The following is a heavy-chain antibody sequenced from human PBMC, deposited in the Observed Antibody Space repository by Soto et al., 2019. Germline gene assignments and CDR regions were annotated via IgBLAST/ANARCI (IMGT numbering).Heavy chain of an antibody. CDR2: IYYSGST. CDR1: GGSISSYY. Sequence: SETLSLTCTVSGGSISSYYWSWIRQPPGKGLEWIGYIYYSGSTNYNPSLKSRVTISVDTSKNQFSLKLSSVTAADTAVYYCARETGLMVRGVITSRAYYYYYMDVWGKGTTVTVSS. CDR3: ARETGLMVRGVITSRAYYYYYMDV. J-gene: IGHJ6*03. D-gene: IGHD3-10*01. V-gene: IGHV4-59*01.